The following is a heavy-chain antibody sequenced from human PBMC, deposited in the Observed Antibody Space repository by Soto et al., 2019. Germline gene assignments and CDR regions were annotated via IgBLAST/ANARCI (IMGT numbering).Heavy chain of an antibody. CDR1: GGSLSGNY. Sequence: QAQLQQWGTGLLKPSETLSLTCAVYGGSLSGNYWGWIRQPPGKGLEWIGETHHSGSTAYNPSLKSLVTISVDTSRNQFSLKLNSLTAADTAVYYCARTTAAIHLNYWSQGTLVTVSS. V-gene: IGHV4-34*01. CDR2: THHSGST. D-gene: IGHD2-21*02. J-gene: IGHJ4*02. CDR3: ARTTAAIHLNY.